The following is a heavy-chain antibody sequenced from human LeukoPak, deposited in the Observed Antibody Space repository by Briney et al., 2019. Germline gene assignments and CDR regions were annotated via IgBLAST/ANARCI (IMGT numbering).Heavy chain of an antibody. CDR3: ARASTSRYFDWLLTGDY. V-gene: IGHV3-7*01. CDR1: GFTFSSYW. Sequence: GGSLRLSCAASGFTFSSYWMSWVRQAPGKGLEWVANIKQDGSEKYYVDSVKGRFTISRDNAKNSLYLQMNSLRAEDTAVYYCARASTSRYFDWLLTGDYWGQGTLVTVSS. J-gene: IGHJ4*02. CDR2: IKQDGSEK. D-gene: IGHD3-9*01.